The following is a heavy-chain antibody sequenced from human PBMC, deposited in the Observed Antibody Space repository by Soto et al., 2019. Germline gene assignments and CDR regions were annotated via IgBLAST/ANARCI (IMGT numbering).Heavy chain of an antibody. D-gene: IGHD2-15*01. CDR3: ARVKTSGHHNWFDP. V-gene: IGHV1-69*13. J-gene: IGHJ5*02. CDR2: IIPIFGTA. Sequence: GASVKVSCKASGGTFSSYAISWVRQAPGQGLEWMGGIIPIFGTANYAQKFQGRVTITADESTSTAYMELSSLRSDDTAVYYCARVKTSGHHNWFDPWGQGTLVTGSS. CDR1: GGTFSSYA.